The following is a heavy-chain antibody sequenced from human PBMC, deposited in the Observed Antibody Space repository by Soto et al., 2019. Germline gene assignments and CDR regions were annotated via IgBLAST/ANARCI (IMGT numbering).Heavy chain of an antibody. D-gene: IGHD3-10*01. J-gene: IGHJ4*02. CDR2: ISYDGSNK. Sequence: GGSLRLSCAASGFTFSCYGMHWVRQAPGKGLEWVAVISYDGSNKYYADSVKGRFTISRDNSKNTLYLQMNSLRAEDTAVYYCAKDRPHYGSGSSLDYWGQGTLVTVSS. CDR3: AKDRPHYGSGSSLDY. CDR1: GFTFSCYG. V-gene: IGHV3-30*18.